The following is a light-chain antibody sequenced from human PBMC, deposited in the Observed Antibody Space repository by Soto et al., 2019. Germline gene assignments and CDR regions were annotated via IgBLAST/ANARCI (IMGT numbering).Light chain of an antibody. J-gene: IGKJ5*01. CDR3: QQYYRTSNT. CDR1: QSINNL. V-gene: IGKV1-5*01. Sequence: DIQMTQSPSTLSASVGDRVTITCRASQSINNLLDWYQQRPGKAPKLLIYDASTLESGVPSRFSGSGSGTEFTLTISSLQPDDFATYYCQQYYRTSNTFGQGTRLEIK. CDR2: DAS.